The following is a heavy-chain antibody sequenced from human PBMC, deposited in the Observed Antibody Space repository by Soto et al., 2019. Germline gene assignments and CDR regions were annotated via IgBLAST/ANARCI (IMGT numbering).Heavy chain of an antibody. CDR2: INPNSGGT. CDR1: GYTFTGYY. J-gene: IGHJ3*02. Sequence: ASVKVSCKASGYTFTGYYMHWVRQAPGQGLEWMGWINPNSGGTNYAQKFQGWVTMTRDTSISTAYMELSRLRSDDTAVYYCATSLTYYYYSSGSGAFDIWGQGTMVTVSS. CDR3: ATSLTYYYYSSGSGAFDI. V-gene: IGHV1-2*04. D-gene: IGHD3-22*01.